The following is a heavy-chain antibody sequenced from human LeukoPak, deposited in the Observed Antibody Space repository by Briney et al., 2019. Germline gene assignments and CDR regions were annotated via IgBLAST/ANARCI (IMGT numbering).Heavy chain of an antibody. CDR3: ASGGRVVPAAMDAFDI. V-gene: IGHV3-11*01. CDR1: GGSFSGYY. J-gene: IGHJ3*02. CDR2: ISSSGSTI. D-gene: IGHD2-2*01. Sequence: LSLTCAVYGGSFSGYYWSWIRQPPGKGLEWVSYISSSGSTIYYADSVKGRFTISRDNAKNSLYLQMNSLRAEDTAVYYCASGGRVVPAAMDAFDIWGQGTMVTVSS.